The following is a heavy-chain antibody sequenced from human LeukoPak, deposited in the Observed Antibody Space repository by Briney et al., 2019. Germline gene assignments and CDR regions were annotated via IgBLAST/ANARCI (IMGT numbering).Heavy chain of an antibody. CDR1: GFTFSSYG. J-gene: IGHJ4*02. CDR3: AKDGVELITMINDY. Sequence: GGSLRLSCAASGFTFSSYGMHWVRQAPGKGLEWVAVISYDGSNKYYADSVKGRFTISRDNSKNTLYLQMNSLRAEDTAVYYCAKDGVELITMINDYWGQGTLVTVSS. D-gene: IGHD3-22*01. CDR2: ISYDGSNK. V-gene: IGHV3-30*18.